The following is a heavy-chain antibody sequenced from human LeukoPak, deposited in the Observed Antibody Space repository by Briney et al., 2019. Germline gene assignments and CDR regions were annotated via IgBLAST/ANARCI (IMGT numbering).Heavy chain of an antibody. D-gene: IGHD3-10*01. V-gene: IGHV3-30*18. CDR3: AKIGSRDYGSGSYYYYYYMDV. CDR2: ISYDGSNK. CDR1: GFTFSSYG. Sequence: GSLRLSCAASGFTFSSYGMHWVRQAPGKGLEWVAVISYDGSNKYYADSVKGRFTISRDNSKNTLYLQMNSLRAEDTAVYYCAKIGSRDYGSGSYYYYYYMDVWGKGTTVTVSS. J-gene: IGHJ6*03.